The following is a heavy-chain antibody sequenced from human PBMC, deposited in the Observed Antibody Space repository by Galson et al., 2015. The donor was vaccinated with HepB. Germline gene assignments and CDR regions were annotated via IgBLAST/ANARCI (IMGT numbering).Heavy chain of an antibody. D-gene: IGHD3-22*01. Sequence: SVKVSCKASGYTFTGYYMHWVRQAPGQGLEWMGWINPNSGGTNYAQKFQGRVTMTRDTSISTAYMELSRLRSDDTAVYYCARDSIGRRITMIVVVPDAFDIWGQGTMVTVSS. CDR3: ARDSIGRRITMIVVVPDAFDI. J-gene: IGHJ3*02. CDR2: INPNSGGT. V-gene: IGHV1-2*02. CDR1: GYTFTGYY.